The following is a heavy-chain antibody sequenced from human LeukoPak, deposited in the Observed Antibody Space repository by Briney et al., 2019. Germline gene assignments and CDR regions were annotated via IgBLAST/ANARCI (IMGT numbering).Heavy chain of an antibody. CDR2: ISSSGLYI. D-gene: IGHD5-24*01. Sequence: GGSLRLSCAASGFTFSDYGMSWVRQAPGKGLEWVSSISSSGLYIYYADSVKGRFTISRDNAKNSLYLQMSSLRAEDTAVYYCAREERDGYNYYWYFDLWGRGTLVTVSS. V-gene: IGHV3-21*01. CDR1: GFTFSDYG. J-gene: IGHJ2*01. CDR3: AREERDGYNYYWYFDL.